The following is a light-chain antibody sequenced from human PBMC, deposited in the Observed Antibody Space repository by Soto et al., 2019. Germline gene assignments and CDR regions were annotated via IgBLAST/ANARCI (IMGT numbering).Light chain of an antibody. Sequence: DIQMTQSPSSLSASVGDRVTITCQASQDISNYLNWYQQKPGKAPKLLIYDASNLETGVPSRFMGSGSGTDFTFIISNLQTEDIATYYCQQYDNRPYTFGQGTKLEIK. J-gene: IGKJ2*01. CDR1: QDISNY. V-gene: IGKV1-33*01. CDR3: QQYDNRPYT. CDR2: DAS.